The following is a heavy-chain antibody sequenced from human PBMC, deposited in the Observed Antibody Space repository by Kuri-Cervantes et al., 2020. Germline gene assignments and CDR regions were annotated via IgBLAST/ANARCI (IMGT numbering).Heavy chain of an antibody. J-gene: IGHJ6*03. CDR1: GFTFDDYA. Sequence: SLKISCAASGFTFDDYAMHWVRQAPGKGLEWVSGISWNSGSIGYADSVKGRFTISRDNAKNSLYLQMKSLRAEDTAVYYCARDVSDGDFNYYYYYMDVWGKGTTVTVSS. D-gene: IGHD4-17*01. CDR2: ISWNSGSI. V-gene: IGHV3-9*01. CDR3: ARDVSDGDFNYYYYYMDV.